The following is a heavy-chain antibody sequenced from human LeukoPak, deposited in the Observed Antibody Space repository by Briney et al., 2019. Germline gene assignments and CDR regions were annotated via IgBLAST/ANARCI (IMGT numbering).Heavy chain of an antibody. Sequence: GGSLRLSCAASGFTFTSYSMNWVRQAPGKGLEWVSTTSGGGGSTSYADSVKGRFTISRDNSKNTLYLQVNSLRAEDTAVYYCAKGGKWDVTPFDYWGQGTLVTVSS. V-gene: IGHV3-23*01. CDR1: GFTFTSYS. D-gene: IGHD1-26*01. CDR3: AKGGKWDVTPFDY. J-gene: IGHJ4*02. CDR2: TSGGGGST.